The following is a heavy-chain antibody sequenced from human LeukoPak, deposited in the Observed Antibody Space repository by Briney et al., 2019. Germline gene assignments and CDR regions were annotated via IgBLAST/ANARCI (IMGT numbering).Heavy chain of an antibody. V-gene: IGHV1-8*01. J-gene: IGHJ6*03. D-gene: IGHD2-15*01. CDR1: GYTFTSYD. CDR2: MNPNSGNT. CDR3: ARGHKVAATKRYYYYYMDV. Sequence: ASVNVSCKASGYTFTSYDINWMRQATGQGLEWMGWMNPNSGNTGYAQKFQGRVTMTRNTSISTAYMELSSLRSEDTAVYYCARGHKVAATKRYYYYYMDVWGKGTTVTVSS.